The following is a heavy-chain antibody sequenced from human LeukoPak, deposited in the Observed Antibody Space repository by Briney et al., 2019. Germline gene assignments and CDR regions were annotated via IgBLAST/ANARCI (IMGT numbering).Heavy chain of an antibody. J-gene: IGHJ4*02. CDR3: AAHPWELWGPIGY. D-gene: IGHD1-26*01. CDR1: GFTFDDYG. Sequence: GGSLRLSCAASGFTFDDYGMSWVRQAPGKGLEWVSSITSSSSYIYYADSVKGRFTISRDNAKNSLYLQMNSLRAEDTAVYYCAAHPWELWGPIGYWGQGTLVTVSS. V-gene: IGHV3-21*01. CDR2: ITSSSSYI.